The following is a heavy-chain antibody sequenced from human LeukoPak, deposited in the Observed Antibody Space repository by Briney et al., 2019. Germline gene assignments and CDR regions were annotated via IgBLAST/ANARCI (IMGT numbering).Heavy chain of an antibody. CDR1: GFIFSSYA. CDR2: ISGSGGST. CDR3: AKDGPYYDSSGYYPAFDY. V-gene: IGHV3-23*01. Sequence: GGSLRLSCAASGFIFSSYAMSWVRQAPGKGLEWVSTISGSGGSTYYADSVKGRFTISRDNSKNTVYLQMNSLRAEDTAVYYCAKDGPYYDSSGYYPAFDYWGQGTLVTVSS. J-gene: IGHJ4*02. D-gene: IGHD3-22*01.